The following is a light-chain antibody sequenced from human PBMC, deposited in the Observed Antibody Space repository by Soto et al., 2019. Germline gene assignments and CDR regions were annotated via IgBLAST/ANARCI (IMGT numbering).Light chain of an antibody. CDR3: QQWSKGPSLT. V-gene: IGKV3-11*01. Sequence: EIVLTQSPATLSLSPGEGATLSCRASQSVGRNLAWYQQKPGQAPGLLMHDASKRATGTPARFSASGSGTDFTLTISSLEPKDSAVYYCQQWSKGPSLTFGGGTKVDI. CDR1: QSVGRN. J-gene: IGKJ4*01. CDR2: DAS.